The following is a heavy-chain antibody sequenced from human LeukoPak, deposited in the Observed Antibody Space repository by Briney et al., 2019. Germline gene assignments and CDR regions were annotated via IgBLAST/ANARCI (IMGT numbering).Heavy chain of an antibody. CDR1: GGSFSGYY. J-gene: IGHJ4*02. CDR3: ARVALGYCTNGVCYGIDY. V-gene: IGHV4-34*01. Sequence: SETLSLTCAVYGGSFSGYYWSWIRQPPGKGLEWIGEINHSGSTNYNPSLKSRVTISVDTSKNQFSLKLSSVTAADTAVYYCARVALGYCTNGVCYGIDYWGQGTLVTVSS. D-gene: IGHD2-8*01. CDR2: INHSGST.